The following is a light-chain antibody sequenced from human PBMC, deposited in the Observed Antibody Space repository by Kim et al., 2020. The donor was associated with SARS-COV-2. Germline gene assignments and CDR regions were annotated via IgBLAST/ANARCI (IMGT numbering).Light chain of an antibody. V-gene: IGKV1-9*01. CDR1: QGISSY. J-gene: IGKJ4*01. Sequence: DVQLTQSPSLLSASVGDRVTITCRASQGISSYLAWYQQKPGKAPELLIYAASTLQSGVPSRFSGSGSGTEFTLTISSLQPEDFATYYCQQLNTYPLTFGGGTKMEI. CDR2: AAS. CDR3: QQLNTYPLT.